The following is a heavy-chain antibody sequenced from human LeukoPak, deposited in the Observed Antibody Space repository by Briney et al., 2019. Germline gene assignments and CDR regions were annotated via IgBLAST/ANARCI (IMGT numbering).Heavy chain of an antibody. D-gene: IGHD6-19*01. V-gene: IGHV3-74*01. J-gene: IGHJ4*02. Sequence: PGGSLRLSCAASGFTFSAYWMHWVRQAPGKGLVWVSRLNTDGSDTRSADSVQGRFTISRDNAKNSLYLQMNSLRAEDTAVYYCARAGHYYFDYWGQGTLVTVSS. CDR3: ARAGHYYFDY. CDR1: GFTFSAYW. CDR2: LNTDGSDT.